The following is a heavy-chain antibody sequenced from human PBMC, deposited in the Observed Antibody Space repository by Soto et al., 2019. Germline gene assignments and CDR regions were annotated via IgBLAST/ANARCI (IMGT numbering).Heavy chain of an antibody. CDR3: ARGPYYYDSSGYYAY. CDR1: GYTFTGYY. V-gene: IGHV1-2*04. D-gene: IGHD3-22*01. CDR2: INPNSGGT. J-gene: IGHJ4*02. Sequence: ASVKVSCKASGYTFTGYYMHWVRQAPGQGLEWMGWINPNSGGTNYAQKFQGWVTMTRDTSISTAYMELSRLRSDDTAVYYCARGPYYYDSSGYYAYWGQGTLVTVSS.